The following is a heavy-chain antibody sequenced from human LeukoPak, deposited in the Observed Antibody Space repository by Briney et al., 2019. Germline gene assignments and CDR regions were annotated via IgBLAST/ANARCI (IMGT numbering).Heavy chain of an antibody. CDR1: GDSITSRSY. D-gene: IGHD3-3*02. CDR3: ARESSTTQTNPFDY. V-gene: IGHV4-59*11. CDR2: LRHSGNT. Sequence: SETLSLTCTVSGDSITSRSYWSWIRQPPGKGLEWIGYLRHSGNTNHNSSFRGRVTFSLDTSKNQFSLILRSVTAADTAIYFCARESSTTQTNPFDYWGQGTLVTVSS. J-gene: IGHJ4*02.